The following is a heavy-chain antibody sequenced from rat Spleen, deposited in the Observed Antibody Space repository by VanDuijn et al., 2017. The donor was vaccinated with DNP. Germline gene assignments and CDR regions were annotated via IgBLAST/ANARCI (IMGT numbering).Heavy chain of an antibody. V-gene: IGHV5-31*01. J-gene: IGHJ4*01. CDR3: ARLPGYNYAMDA. D-gene: IGHD1-4*01. Sequence: EVQLVESGGDLVQPGRSLKLSCVASGFTFNNYWMTWIRQVPGKGLEWVASITSSGGSTYYPDSVKGRFTISRDNAKNTLYLQMDSLRSEDTATYYCARLPGYNYAMDAWGQGTSVTVSS. CDR1: GFTFNNYW. CDR2: ITSSGGST.